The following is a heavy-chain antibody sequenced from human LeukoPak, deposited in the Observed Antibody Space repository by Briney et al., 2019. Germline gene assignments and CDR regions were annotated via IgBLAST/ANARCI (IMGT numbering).Heavy chain of an antibody. CDR3: AAGSGWSSDY. D-gene: IGHD6-19*01. CDR2: IQHDGSER. CDR1: GFTSSTYW. V-gene: IGHV3-7*03. Sequence: PGGSLRLSCAASGFTSSTYWMTWVREAPGTGLEWVANIQHDGSERNYMESVKGRFTIARDNAKKSLYLQMNNLRAEDTAVYYCAAGSGWSSDYWGQGTLVTVSS. J-gene: IGHJ4*02.